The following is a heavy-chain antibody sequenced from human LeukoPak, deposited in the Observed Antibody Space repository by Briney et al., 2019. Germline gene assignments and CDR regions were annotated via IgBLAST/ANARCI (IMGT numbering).Heavy chain of an antibody. J-gene: IGHJ4*02. CDR2: IYHSGST. Sequence: SQTLSLTCAVSGGSISSGGYSWSWIRQPPGKGLEWIGYIYHSGSTYYNPSLKSRVTISVDRSKNQFSLKLSSVTAADTAVCYCARGRIFDYWGQGTLVTVSS. CDR1: GGSISSGGYS. V-gene: IGHV4-30-2*01. CDR3: ARGRIFDY.